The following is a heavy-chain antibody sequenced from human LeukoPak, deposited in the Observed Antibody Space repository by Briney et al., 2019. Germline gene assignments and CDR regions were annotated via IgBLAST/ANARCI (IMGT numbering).Heavy chain of an antibody. CDR2: ISSSGTTI. CDR1: GFTFSSDE. Sequence: PGGSLRLSCAASGFTFSSDEMNWVRQAPGKGLEWVSYISSSGTTIYYADSVKGRFAISRDNAKNSLYLQMNSLRAEDTAVYYCARAGPTPSVIDFVYLWGRGTLVAVSS. D-gene: IGHD5/OR15-5a*01. J-gene: IGHJ4*02. V-gene: IGHV3-48*03. CDR3: ARAGPTPSVIDFVYL.